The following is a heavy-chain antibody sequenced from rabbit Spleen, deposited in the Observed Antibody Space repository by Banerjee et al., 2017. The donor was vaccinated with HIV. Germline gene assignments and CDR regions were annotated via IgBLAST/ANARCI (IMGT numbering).Heavy chain of an antibody. J-gene: IGHJ2*01. CDR2: IDSGSSGFT. D-gene: IGHD1-1*01. CDR1: GFSFSSAYY. CDR3: ARNYVNAFDP. Sequence: QEQLVESGGDLVKPGASLKLTCTASGFSFSSAYYICWVRQAPGKGLEWIGYIDSGSSGFTYFASWAKGRFTISKTSSTTVTLQMTSLTAADTATYFCARNYVNAFDPWGPGTLVTVS. V-gene: IGHV1S45*01.